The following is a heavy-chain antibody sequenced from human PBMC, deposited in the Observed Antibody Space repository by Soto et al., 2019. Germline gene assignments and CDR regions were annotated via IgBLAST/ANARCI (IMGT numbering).Heavy chain of an antibody. CDR2: ISSSGSTI. CDR3: AKDSSITIFGVVIISFFDY. V-gene: IGHV3-11*01. Sequence: GGSLRLSXAASGFTFSDYYMSWIRQAPGKGLEWVSYISSSGSTIYYADSVKGRFTISRDNSKNTLYLQMNSLRAEDTAVYYCAKDSSITIFGVVIISFFDYWGQGTLVTVSS. D-gene: IGHD3-3*01. CDR1: GFTFSDYY. J-gene: IGHJ4*02.